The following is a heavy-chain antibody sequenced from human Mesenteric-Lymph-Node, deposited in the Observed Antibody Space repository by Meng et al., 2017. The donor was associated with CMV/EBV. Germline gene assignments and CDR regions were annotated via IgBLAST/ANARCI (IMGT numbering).Heavy chain of an antibody. D-gene: IGHD6-13*01. V-gene: IGHV4-4*02. CDR3: TRASSTWSHFDT. CDR2: IYHSGNT. CDR1: GGSITGSSW. J-gene: IGHJ5*02. Sequence: CDVSGGSITGSSWWTWVRQPPGKRLEWIGEIYHSGNTNYNPSLESRVTMTLDKSSNQLSLKLTSVTAADTAVYYCTRASSTWSHFDTWGQGTLVTVSS.